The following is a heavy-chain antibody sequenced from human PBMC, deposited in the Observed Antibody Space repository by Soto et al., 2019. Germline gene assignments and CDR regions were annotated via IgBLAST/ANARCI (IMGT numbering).Heavy chain of an antibody. CDR3: ASRRVGFPFAY. CDR1: GVSISSYY. CDR2: IYYTGST. Sequence: QVQLQESGPGLVKPSETLSLTCTVSGVSISSYYWNWIRQTPGKGLEWIGYIYYTGSTYYNPSLRSRVTMSIDTSQSQFSLNLASVTTADTAVYYCASRRVGFPFAYWGQGTLVTVSS. D-gene: IGHD6-25*01. V-gene: IGHV4-59*01. J-gene: IGHJ4*02.